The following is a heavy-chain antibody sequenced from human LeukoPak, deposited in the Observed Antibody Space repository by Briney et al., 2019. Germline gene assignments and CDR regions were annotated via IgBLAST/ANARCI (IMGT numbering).Heavy chain of an antibody. CDR2: INPSGGDP. V-gene: IGHV1-46*01. CDR1: GYSFISYY. J-gene: IGHJ4*02. CDR3: ARDPTYGDDY. D-gene: IGHD4-17*01. Sequence: EASVTVSCKASGYSFISYYMHWVRQAPGQGLEWMGIINPSGGDPTYPQKFQGRVTMTRDTSTSTVYLELSSLRSEDTAVYYCARDPTYGDDYWGQGTLVTVSS.